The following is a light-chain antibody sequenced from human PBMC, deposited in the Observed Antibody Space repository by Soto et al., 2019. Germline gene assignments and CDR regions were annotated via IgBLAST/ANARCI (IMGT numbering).Light chain of an antibody. CDR2: KAS. V-gene: IGKV1-5*03. CDR1: QSISSW. CDR3: QQYNNWPPSIT. J-gene: IGKJ5*01. Sequence: IPMTQSPSKMSTSVGDRVTITCRASQSISSWLAWYQQKPGKAPKLLIYKASSLESGVPSRFSGSGSGTEFTLTISSLQSEDFAVYYCQQYNNWPPSITFGQGTRLEIK.